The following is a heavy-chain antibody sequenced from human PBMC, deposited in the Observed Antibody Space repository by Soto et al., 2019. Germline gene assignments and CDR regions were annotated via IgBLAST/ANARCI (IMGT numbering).Heavy chain of an antibody. CDR2: ISAHNGNT. CDR3: ARGRYGDY. J-gene: IGHJ4*02. V-gene: IGHV1-18*01. CDR1: GYGFTTYG. Sequence: QVHLVQSGAEVKKPGASVKVSCKGSGYGFTTYGITWVRQAPGQGLEWMAWISAHNGNTNYAQKLQGRVTVTRDTSTSTAYMELTSLRSGDTAVYYCARGRYGDYWGQGALVTVSS. D-gene: IGHD1-1*01.